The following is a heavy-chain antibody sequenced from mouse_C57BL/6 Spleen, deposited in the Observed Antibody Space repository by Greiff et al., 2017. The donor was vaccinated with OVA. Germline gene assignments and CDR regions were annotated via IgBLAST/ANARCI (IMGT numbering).Heavy chain of an antibody. CDR2: IYPGDGDT. CDR3: ARSADGYDDY. CDR1: GYAFSSSW. J-gene: IGHJ2*01. D-gene: IGHD2-2*01. Sequence: VKLQESGPELVKPGASVKISCKASGYAFSSSWMNWVKQRPGKGLEWIGRIYPGDGDTNYNGKFKGKSTLTVDKSSSTAYMQLSSLTSEDSAVYYCARSADGYDDYWGQGTTLTVSS. V-gene: IGHV1-82*01.